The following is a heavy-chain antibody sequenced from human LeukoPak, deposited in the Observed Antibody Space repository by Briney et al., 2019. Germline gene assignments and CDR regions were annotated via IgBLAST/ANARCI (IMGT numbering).Heavy chain of an antibody. D-gene: IGHD7-27*01. V-gene: IGHV3-73*01. CDR1: GFTFSGSA. Sequence: GGSLRLSCAASGFTFSGSAMHWVRQASGKGLEWVGRIRSKANSYATAYVASVKGRFTISRDDLKNTAYLQMNSLKTEDTAVYYCTRHTPGAAGQHWGQGTLVTVSS. CDR3: TRHTPGAAGQH. J-gene: IGHJ1*01. CDR2: IRSKANSYAT.